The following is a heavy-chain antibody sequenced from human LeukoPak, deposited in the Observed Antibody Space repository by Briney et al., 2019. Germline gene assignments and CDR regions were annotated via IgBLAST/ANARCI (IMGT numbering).Heavy chain of an antibody. J-gene: IGHJ4*02. V-gene: IGHV5-51*01. D-gene: IGHD4-23*01. Sequence: GESLKISCKGSEYNFTNYWIGWVRQMPGEGLEWVGMIYPGDSDTRYSPSFQGQVTISADKSINTAYLQWGSLKASDTAMYYCARCLPDYGGPFDSWGQGTPVTVSS. CDR2: IYPGDSDT. CDR1: EYNFTNYW. CDR3: ARCLPDYGGPFDS.